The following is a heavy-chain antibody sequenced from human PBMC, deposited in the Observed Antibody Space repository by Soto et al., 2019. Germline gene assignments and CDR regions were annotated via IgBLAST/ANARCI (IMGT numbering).Heavy chain of an antibody. V-gene: IGHV3-33*01. CDR2: IWYDGSNK. D-gene: IGHD3-22*01. J-gene: IGHJ4*02. Sequence: GGSLRLSCAASGFTFSNYGMHWVRQAPGKGLEWVAVIWYDGSNKYYADSVKGRFTISRDNSKNTLYLQMNSLRAEDTAVYYCARWYYYDSTGYHDYWGQGTLVTVSS. CDR3: ARWYYYDSTGYHDY. CDR1: GFTFSNYG.